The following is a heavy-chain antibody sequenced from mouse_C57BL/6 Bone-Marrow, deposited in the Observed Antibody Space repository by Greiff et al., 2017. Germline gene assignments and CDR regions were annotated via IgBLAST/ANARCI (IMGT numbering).Heavy chain of an antibody. CDR1: GYTFTSYW. V-gene: IGHV1-69*01. Sequence: QVQLQQPGAELVMPGASVKLSCKASGYTFTSYWMHWVKQRPGQGLEWIGEIDPSDSYTNYNQKFKGKSTLTVDKSSSTAYMPLSSLTSEDSAVYYCARDYSNLLAYWGQGTLVTVSA. CDR3: ARDYSNLLAY. J-gene: IGHJ3*01. CDR2: IDPSDSYT. D-gene: IGHD2-5*01.